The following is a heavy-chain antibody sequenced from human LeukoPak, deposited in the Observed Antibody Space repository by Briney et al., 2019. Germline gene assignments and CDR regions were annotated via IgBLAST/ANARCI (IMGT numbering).Heavy chain of an antibody. CDR3: ARLGVPAVVGDWFDS. V-gene: IGHV4-59*08. J-gene: IGHJ5*01. Sequence: PSETLSLTCTVSGGSISSYYWSWIRQPPGKGLEWIGYIYYSGSTNYNPSLKSRVTISVDTSKNQFSLKLSSVTAADTAVYYCARLGVPAVVGDWFDSWGQGTLVTVSS. D-gene: IGHD2-2*01. CDR1: GGSISSYY. CDR2: IYYSGST.